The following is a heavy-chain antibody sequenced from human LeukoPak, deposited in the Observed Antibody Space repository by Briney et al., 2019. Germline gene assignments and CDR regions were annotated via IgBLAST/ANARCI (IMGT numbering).Heavy chain of an antibody. CDR1: GYSISSYY. CDR2: IYYSGST. V-gene: IGHV4-59*01. D-gene: IGHD4-17*01. Sequence: SETLSLTCAVFGYSISSYYWSWIRQPPGKGLEWIGYIYYSGSTNYNPSLKSRVTISVDTSKNQFSLKLSSVTAADTAVYYCARVYGDYEGDYWGQGTLVTVSS. J-gene: IGHJ4*02. CDR3: ARVYGDYEGDY.